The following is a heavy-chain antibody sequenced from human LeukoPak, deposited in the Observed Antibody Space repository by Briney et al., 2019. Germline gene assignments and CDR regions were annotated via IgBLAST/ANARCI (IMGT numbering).Heavy chain of an antibody. CDR3: ARGHCSSTSCFDAFDT. D-gene: IGHD2-2*01. Sequence: ASVKVSCKASGYTFTGYYMHWVRQAPGQGLEWMGWINPNSGGTNYAQKFQGRVTMTRDTSISTAYMELSRLRSDDTAVYYCARGHCSSTSCFDAFDTWGQGTMVTVSS. CDR2: INPNSGGT. CDR1: GYTFTGYY. V-gene: IGHV1-2*02. J-gene: IGHJ3*02.